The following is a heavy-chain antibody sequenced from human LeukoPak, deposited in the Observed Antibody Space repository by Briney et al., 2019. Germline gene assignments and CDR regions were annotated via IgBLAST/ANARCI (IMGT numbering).Heavy chain of an antibody. Sequence: ASVNVSCKASGYSFTTYGISWVRQAPGQGLEWMGWISAYNANTNYALKLQGRVTMTTDTSTSTAYMELRSLRSDDTAVYYCARDYCSSTSCYFDYWGQGTLVTVSS. V-gene: IGHV1-18*01. CDR2: ISAYNANT. J-gene: IGHJ4*02. CDR3: ARDYCSSTSCYFDY. CDR1: GYSFTTYG. D-gene: IGHD2-2*01.